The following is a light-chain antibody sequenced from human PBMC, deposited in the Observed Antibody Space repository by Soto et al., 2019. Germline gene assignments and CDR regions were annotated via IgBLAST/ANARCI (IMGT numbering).Light chain of an antibody. CDR2: EVS. Sequence: ITNTKTSSDVGSYNLVSWYQQHPGKAPKLMIYEVSKRPSGVSNRFSGSKSGNTASLTISGLQAEDEADYYCRSYAGSSTLYVFGTGTKVTVL. CDR3: RSYAGSSTLYV. J-gene: IGLJ1*01. CDR1: SSDVGSYNL. V-gene: IGLV2-23*02.